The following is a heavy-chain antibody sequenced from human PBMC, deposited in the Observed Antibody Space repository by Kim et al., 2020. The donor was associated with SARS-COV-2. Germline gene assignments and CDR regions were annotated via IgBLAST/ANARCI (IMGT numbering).Heavy chain of an antibody. CDR2: ISYDGSNK. V-gene: IGHV3-30*04. D-gene: IGHD1-26*01. CDR3: ATRSYGGRYYYYGMDV. CDR1: GFTFSSYA. J-gene: IGHJ6*02. Sequence: GGSLRLSCAASGFTFSSYAMHWVRQAPGKGLEWVAVISYDGSNKYYADSVKGRFTISRDNSKNTLYLQMNSLRAEDTAVYYCATRSYGGRYYYYGMDVWGQGTTVTVSS.